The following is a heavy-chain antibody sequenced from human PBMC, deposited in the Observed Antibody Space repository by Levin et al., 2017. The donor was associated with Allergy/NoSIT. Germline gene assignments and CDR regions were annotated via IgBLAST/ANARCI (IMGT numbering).Heavy chain of an antibody. CDR2: ISYDGSNK. D-gene: IGHD3-9*01. CDR3: AKDRQLRYFDWLLCD. Sequence: RAGGSLRLSCAASGFTFSSYGMHWVRQAPGKGLEWVAVISYDGSNKYYADSVKGRFTISRDNSKNTLYLQMNSLRAEDTAVYYCAKDRQLRYFDWLLCDWGQGTLVTVSS. CDR1: GFTFSSYG. J-gene: IGHJ4*02. V-gene: IGHV3-30*18.